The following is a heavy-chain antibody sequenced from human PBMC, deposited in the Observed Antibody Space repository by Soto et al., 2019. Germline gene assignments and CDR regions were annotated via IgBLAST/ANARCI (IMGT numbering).Heavy chain of an antibody. Sequence: QVQLQESGPGLVKPSQTLSLTCTVSGGSISSGGYYWSWIRQHPGKGLEWIGYIYHSGSTYYNPSLKSRVTISVDTSKNQFSLKLSSVTAADTAVYYCARDSSGSGNWFDPWGQGTLVTVSS. CDR2: IYHSGST. CDR3: ARDSSGSGNWFDP. D-gene: IGHD3-22*01. V-gene: IGHV4-31*03. J-gene: IGHJ5*02. CDR1: GGSISSGGYY.